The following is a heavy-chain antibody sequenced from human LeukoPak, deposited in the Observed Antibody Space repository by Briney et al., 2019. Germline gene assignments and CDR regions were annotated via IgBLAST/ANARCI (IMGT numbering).Heavy chain of an antibody. CDR1: GFTFSSYS. Sequence: GGSLRLSCAASGFTFSSYSMNWVRQAPGKGLEWVSTISSSSSYIYYADSVKGRFTISRDNAKNSLYLQMNSLRAEDTAVYYCANAYSSSTGAIDFDYWGQGTLVTVSS. J-gene: IGHJ4*02. CDR2: ISSSSSYI. CDR3: ANAYSSSTGAIDFDY. D-gene: IGHD6-13*01. V-gene: IGHV3-21*01.